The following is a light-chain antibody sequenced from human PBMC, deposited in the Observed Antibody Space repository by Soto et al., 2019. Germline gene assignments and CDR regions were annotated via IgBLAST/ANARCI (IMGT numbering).Light chain of an antibody. J-gene: IGLJ2*01. CDR3: AAWNDSLSGRGA. Sequence: QSVLTQPPSASRTPGQRVTISCSGSSSNIGSNYVYWYQQLPGTAPKVLIYRNNQRPSGVPDRFSGSKSDTSASLAISGLRSEDEADHYCAAWNDSLSGRGAFGGGTKLTVL. CDR1: SSNIGSNY. V-gene: IGLV1-47*01. CDR2: RNN.